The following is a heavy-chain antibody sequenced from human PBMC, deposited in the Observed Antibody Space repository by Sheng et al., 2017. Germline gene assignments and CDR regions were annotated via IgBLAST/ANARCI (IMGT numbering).Heavy chain of an antibody. Sequence: EVQLLESGGGLVQPGGSLRLSCAASGFTFSSYAMSWVRQAPGKGLECVSTIYSDDRTFYADSVKGRFTISRVDSKNTIYLQMNSLTAADTALYYCVRDVLASSSPSLAFDVWGHGTMVXVS. J-gene: IGHJ3*01. CDR2: IYSDDRT. D-gene: IGHD6-13*01. CDR3: VRDVLASSSPSLAFDV. CDR1: GFTFSSYA. V-gene: IGHV3-23*01.